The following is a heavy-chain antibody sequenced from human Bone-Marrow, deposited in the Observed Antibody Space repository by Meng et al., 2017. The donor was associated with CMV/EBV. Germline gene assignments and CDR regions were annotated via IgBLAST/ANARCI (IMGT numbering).Heavy chain of an antibody. V-gene: IGHV3-21*01. CDR3: AREGRGYSYGSGDY. J-gene: IGHJ4*02. CDR1: GFTFSSYS. D-gene: IGHD5-18*01. Sequence: GGSLRLSCAASGFTFSSYSMNWVRQAPGKGLEWVSSISSSSSYIYYADSVQGRFTISRDNAKNSLYLQMNSLRAEDTAVYYCAREGRGYSYGSGDYWGQGTLVTVSS. CDR2: ISSSSSYI.